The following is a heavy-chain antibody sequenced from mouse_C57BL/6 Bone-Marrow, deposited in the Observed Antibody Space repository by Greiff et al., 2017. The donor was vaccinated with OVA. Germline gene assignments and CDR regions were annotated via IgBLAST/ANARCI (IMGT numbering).Heavy chain of an antibody. V-gene: IGHV1-4*01. Sequence: QVQLQQSGAELARPGASVKMSCKASGYTFTSYTMHWVKQRPGQGLEWIGYINPSSGYTKYNQKFKDKATLTADKSSSTAYMQLSSLTSEDSAVYYCARGRETAQATCAYWGQGTLVTVSA. CDR1: GYTFTSYT. CDR3: ARGRETAQATCAY. CDR2: INPSSGYT. J-gene: IGHJ3*01. D-gene: IGHD3-2*02.